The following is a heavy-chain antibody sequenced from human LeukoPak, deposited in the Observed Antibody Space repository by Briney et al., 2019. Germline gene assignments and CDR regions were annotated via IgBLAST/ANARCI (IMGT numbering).Heavy chain of an antibody. Sequence: SETLSLTCTVSGGSISSGDYYWSWIRQPPGKGLEWIGYIYYSGSTYYNPSLKSRVTISVDTSKNQFSLKLSSVNAADTAVYYCAREGLGSANVDYWGQGTLVTVSS. J-gene: IGHJ4*02. V-gene: IGHV4-30-4*01. D-gene: IGHD3-10*01. CDR2: IYYSGST. CDR3: AREGLGSANVDY. CDR1: GGSISSGDYY.